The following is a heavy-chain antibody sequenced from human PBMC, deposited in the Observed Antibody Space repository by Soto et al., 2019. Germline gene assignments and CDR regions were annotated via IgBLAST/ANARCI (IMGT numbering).Heavy chain of an antibody. D-gene: IGHD6-13*01. CDR3: ARVGTGSSTWTPFDY. V-gene: IGHV3-66*01. CDR2: LYSDGDT. J-gene: IGHJ4*02. CDR1: GFTVSSNY. Sequence: EVQLVESGGGLVQPGGSLRLSCAVSGFTVSSNYMSWVRQAPGKGLEWVSILYSDGDTYYAGSVRGRFSISRDISKSTLDLQMNSLRPEDTAVFYCARVGTGSSTWTPFDYWGQGTLVTVSS.